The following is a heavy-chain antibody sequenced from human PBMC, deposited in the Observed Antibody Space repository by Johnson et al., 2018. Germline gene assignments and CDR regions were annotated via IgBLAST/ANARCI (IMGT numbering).Heavy chain of an antibody. J-gene: IGHJ3*02. D-gene: IGHD5-18*01. CDR3: ARWGYLDAFDI. CDR2: IHYSGST. CDR1: GVSISSYY. Sequence: QVQLQESGPGLVKPSETLSLICAVSGVSISSYYWSWIRQPPGKGLEWIGYIHYSGSTNYNPSLKSRVTISVDTARNQFPLKLSSVTAAATAVYYCARWGYLDAFDICGQGTMVTVSS. V-gene: IGHV4-59*01.